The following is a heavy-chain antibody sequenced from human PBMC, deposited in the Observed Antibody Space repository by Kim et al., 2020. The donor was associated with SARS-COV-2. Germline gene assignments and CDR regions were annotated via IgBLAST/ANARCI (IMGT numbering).Heavy chain of an antibody. J-gene: IGHJ4*02. CDR1: GFTFSSYE. Sequence: GGSLRLSCAASGFTFSSYEMNWVRQAPGKGLEWVSYISSSGSTIYYADSVKGRFTISRDNAKNSLYLQMNSLRAEGTAVYYCARGVVSYYDILTGDGDYWGQGTLVTVSS. CDR2: ISSSGSTI. CDR3: ARGVVSYYDILTGDGDY. V-gene: IGHV3-48*03. D-gene: IGHD3-9*01.